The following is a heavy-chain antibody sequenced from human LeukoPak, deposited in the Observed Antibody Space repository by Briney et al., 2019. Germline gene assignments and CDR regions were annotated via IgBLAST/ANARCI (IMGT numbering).Heavy chain of an antibody. D-gene: IGHD3-9*01. J-gene: IGHJ4*02. CDR2: IYSGGST. CDR1: GFTFSDYY. V-gene: IGHV3-53*01. CDR3: ARDHYDILTGSYYDY. Sequence: GGSLRLSCAASGFTFSDYYMSWVRQAPGKGLEWVSVIYSGGSTYYADSVKGRFTISRDNSKNTLYLQMNSLRAEDTAVYYCARDHYDILTGSYYDYWGQGTLVTVSS.